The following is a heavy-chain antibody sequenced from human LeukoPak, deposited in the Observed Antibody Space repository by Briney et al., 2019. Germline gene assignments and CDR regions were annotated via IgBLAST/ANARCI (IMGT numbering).Heavy chain of an antibody. Sequence: PGGSLRLSCGASGFTFSDYGINWVRQAPGKGLEWVSSISGSGSHIYYADSLKGRFTISRDNAKNSVSLQMNSLRADDTAVYYCAKDPWGRSSFWGQGTLVIVSS. D-gene: IGHD6-6*01. CDR1: GFTFSDYG. V-gene: IGHV3-21*06. J-gene: IGHJ4*02. CDR2: ISGSGSHI. CDR3: AKDPWGRSSF.